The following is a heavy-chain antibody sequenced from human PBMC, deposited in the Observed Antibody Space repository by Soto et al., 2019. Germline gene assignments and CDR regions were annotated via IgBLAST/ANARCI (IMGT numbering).Heavy chain of an antibody. CDR1: GFPFSHYW. J-gene: IGHJ6*04. V-gene: IGHV3-7*01. CDR3: ARDDVLCDGGRCYGIPLDV. D-gene: IGHD2-15*01. CDR2: IKQDGSEK. Sequence: PGGSLRLSCSASGFPFSHYWMTWVRQAPGKGLEWVANIKQDGSEKYYVDSMKGRFTISRDNAKNSLYLQLNSLRAEDTAVYYCARDDVLCDGGRCYGIPLDVWGKGTTVTVSS.